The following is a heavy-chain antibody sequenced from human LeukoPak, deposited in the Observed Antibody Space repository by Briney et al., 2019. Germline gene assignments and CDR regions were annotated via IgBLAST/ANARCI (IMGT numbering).Heavy chain of an antibody. Sequence: PSETLSLTCTLAGGSISSYYWSWIRQPPGKALEWIGYIYYTGSTSYNPSLTSRVTISVDTSKNQFSLKLSSVTAADTAIYYCAREKRSSYGFGNFDYWGQGSLVTVSS. D-gene: IGHD5-18*01. CDR1: GGSISSYY. J-gene: IGHJ4*02. CDR3: AREKRSSYGFGNFDY. V-gene: IGHV4-59*01. CDR2: IYYTGST.